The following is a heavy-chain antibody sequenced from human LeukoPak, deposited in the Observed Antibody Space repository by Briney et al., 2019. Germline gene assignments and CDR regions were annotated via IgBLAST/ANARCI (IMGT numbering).Heavy chain of an antibody. CDR3: AREGDYGDYGLGY. V-gene: IGHV3-53*04. Sequence: AGGSLRLSCAASGFTVSSNYMSWVRQAPGKGLEWVSVIYSGGSTYYADAVKGRFTISRHNSKNTLYLQMNSLRAEDTAVYYCAREGDYGDYGLGYWGQGTLVTVSS. D-gene: IGHD4-17*01. CDR1: GFTVSSNY. CDR2: IYSGGST. J-gene: IGHJ4*02.